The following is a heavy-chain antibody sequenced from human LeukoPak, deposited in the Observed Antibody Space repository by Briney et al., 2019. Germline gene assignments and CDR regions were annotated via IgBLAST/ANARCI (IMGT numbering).Heavy chain of an antibody. J-gene: IGHJ3*02. CDR3: AREEADSGYEPQNAFDI. CDR1: GGTFSSYA. D-gene: IGHD5-12*01. V-gene: IGHV1-69*10. CDR2: IIPILGIA. Sequence: SVKVSCKASGGTFSSYAISWVRQAPGQGLEWMGGIIPILGIANYAQKFQGRVTITADKSTSTAYMELSSLRSEDTAVYYCAREEADSGYEPQNAFDIWGQGTMVTVSS.